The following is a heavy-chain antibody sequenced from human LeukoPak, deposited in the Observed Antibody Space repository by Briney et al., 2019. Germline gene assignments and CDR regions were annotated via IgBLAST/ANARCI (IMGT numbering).Heavy chain of an antibody. CDR1: GFTFTTYA. Sequence: GGSLRLSCAASGFTFTTYALHWIRQVPGTGLEWVAAITSDGSKKYYANSVKGRFTISRDNSKNTLYLQMNSLRADDTAVYFCARTSLHYFGSGSYSLDVFDIWGQGTMVSVSS. CDR3: ARTSLHYFGSGSYSLDVFDI. V-gene: IGHV3-30-3*01. CDR2: ITSDGSKK. D-gene: IGHD3-10*01. J-gene: IGHJ3*02.